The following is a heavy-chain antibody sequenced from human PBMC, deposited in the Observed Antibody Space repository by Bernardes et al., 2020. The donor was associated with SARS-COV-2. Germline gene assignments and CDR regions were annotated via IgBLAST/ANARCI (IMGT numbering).Heavy chain of an antibody. CDR2: VYYSGSS. D-gene: IGHD2-21*01. V-gene: IGHV4-59*01. J-gene: IGHJ3*02. Sequence: SEPLSLTCTVSGGSISGYYWSWIRQTPVKGLEWIGSVYYSGSSNYNPSLKSRVSISIDTSKNQFSLKLSSVSAADTAVYYCARMSTVVLKGPDAFDIWGQGTIVSVSS. CDR3: ARMSTVVLKGPDAFDI. CDR1: GGSISGYY.